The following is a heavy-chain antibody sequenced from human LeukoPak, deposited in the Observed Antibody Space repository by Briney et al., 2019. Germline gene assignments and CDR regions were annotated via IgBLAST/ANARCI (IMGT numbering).Heavy chain of an antibody. CDR2: INPNSGGT. Sequence: ASVKVSCKASGYTFTGYYMHWVRQAPGQGLEWMGWINPNSGGTNYAQKFQGRVTMTRDTSISTAYMELSRLRSDDTAVYYCARESDYDFWSGCYGNWFDPWGQGTLVTVSS. CDR1: GYTFTGYY. J-gene: IGHJ5*02. V-gene: IGHV1-2*02. CDR3: ARESDYDFWSGCYGNWFDP. D-gene: IGHD3-3*01.